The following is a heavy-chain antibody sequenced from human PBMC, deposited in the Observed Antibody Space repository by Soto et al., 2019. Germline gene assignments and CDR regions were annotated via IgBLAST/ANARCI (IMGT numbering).Heavy chain of an antibody. CDR3: ARAHSSGWYDSPGY. J-gene: IGHJ4*02. CDR2: INPNSGGT. V-gene: IGHV1-2*02. CDR1: GYTFTGCY. Sequence: GASVKVSCKASGYTFTGCYMHWVRQAPGQGLEWMGWINPNSGGTNYAQKFQGRVTMTRDTSISTAYMELSRLRSDDTAVYYCARAHSSGWYDSPGYWGQGTLVTVSS. D-gene: IGHD6-19*01.